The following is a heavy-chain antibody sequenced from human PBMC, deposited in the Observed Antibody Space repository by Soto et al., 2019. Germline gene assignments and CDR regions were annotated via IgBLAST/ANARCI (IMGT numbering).Heavy chain of an antibody. Sequence: GWSLRLSCAASGFTFSDHYMDWVRQAPGKGLEWVGRTRNKANSYTTEYAASVKGRFTISRDDSKNSLYLQMNSLKTEDTAVYYCAREKAFYDFWSGYSRYYYYGMDVWGQGTTVTVSS. CDR3: AREKAFYDFWSGYSRYYYYGMDV. V-gene: IGHV3-72*01. D-gene: IGHD3-3*01. CDR2: TRNKANSYTT. J-gene: IGHJ6*02. CDR1: GFTFSDHY.